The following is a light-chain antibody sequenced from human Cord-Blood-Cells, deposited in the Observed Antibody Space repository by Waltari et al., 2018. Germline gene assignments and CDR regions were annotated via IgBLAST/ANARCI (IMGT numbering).Light chain of an antibody. CDR1: SSNIGSNT. Sequence: QSVLTQPPSASGTPGQRVTISCSGSSSNIGSNTVNWYQQLPGTAPNLLIYRNNPRPSGVPDRFSGSKSGTSASLAISGLQSEDEADYYCSSYTSSSTPYVFGTGTKVTVL. J-gene: IGLJ1*01. V-gene: IGLV1-44*01. CDR3: SSYTSSSTPYV. CDR2: RNN.